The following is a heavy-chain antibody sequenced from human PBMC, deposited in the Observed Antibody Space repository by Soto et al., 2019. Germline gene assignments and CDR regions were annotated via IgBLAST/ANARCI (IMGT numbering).Heavy chain of an antibody. V-gene: IGHV1-46*01. D-gene: IGHD3-3*01. J-gene: IGHJ6*02. CDR3: ARDGPPTITGVGPVYTMDG. Sequence: QMQLVQSGAEVKKPGASVKVSCQASGYTFTSNQMHWVRQAPGQGLEWMGMINPSGGRTTYAQRYQGGVMMTRDTSTSTIYMELSSLRSEDTAMYYSARDGPPTITGVGPVYTMDGWGQGTTVTVS. CDR1: GYTFTSNQ. CDR2: INPSGGRT.